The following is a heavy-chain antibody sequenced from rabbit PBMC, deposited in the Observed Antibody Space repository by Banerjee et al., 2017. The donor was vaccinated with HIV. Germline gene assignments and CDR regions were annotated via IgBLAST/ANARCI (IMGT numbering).Heavy chain of an antibody. CDR1: GIDFSSYYY. J-gene: IGHJ4*01. V-gene: IGHV1S45*01. CDR3: ARRYGGDGYATDL. CDR2: IYAGSSGST. Sequence: QEQLVESGGGLVKPGASLTLTCTASGIDFSSYYYMCWVRQAPGKGLEWIACIYAGSSGSTYYASWAKGRFTISKTSSTTVTLQMTSLTAADTATYFCARRYGGDGYATDLWGPGTLVTVS. D-gene: IGHD6-1*01.